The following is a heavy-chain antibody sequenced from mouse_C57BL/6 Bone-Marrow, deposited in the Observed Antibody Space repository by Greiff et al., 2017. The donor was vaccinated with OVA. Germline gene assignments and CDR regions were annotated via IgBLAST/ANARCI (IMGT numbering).Heavy chain of an antibody. CDR1: GYTFTSYW. D-gene: IGHD1-1*01. CDR2: IYPGSGST. V-gene: IGHV1-55*01. J-gene: IGHJ2*01. Sequence: VKLQESGAELVKPGASVKMSCKASGYTFTSYWITWVKQRPGQGLEWIGDIYPGSGSTNYNEKFKSKATLTVDTSSSTAYMQLSSLTSEDSAVYYCARSHYYGGDYWGQGTTLTVSS. CDR3: ARSHYYGGDY.